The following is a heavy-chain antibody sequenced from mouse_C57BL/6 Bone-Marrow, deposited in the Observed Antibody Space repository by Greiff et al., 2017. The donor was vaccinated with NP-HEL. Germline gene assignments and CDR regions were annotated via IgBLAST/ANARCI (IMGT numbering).Heavy chain of an antibody. Sequence: EVKVVESGTVLARPGASVKMSCKTSGYTFTSYWMHWVKQRPGQGLEWIGAIYPGNSDTSYNQKFKGKAKLTAVTSASTAYMELSSLTNEDSAVYDGTRRGGYYDYEDWFAYWGQGTLVTVSA. CDR2: IYPGNSDT. CDR3: TRRGGYYDYEDWFAY. J-gene: IGHJ3*01. CDR1: GYTFTSYW. V-gene: IGHV1-5*01. D-gene: IGHD2-4*01.